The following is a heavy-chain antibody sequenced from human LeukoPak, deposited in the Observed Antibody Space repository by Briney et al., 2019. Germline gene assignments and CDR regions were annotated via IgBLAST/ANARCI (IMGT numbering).Heavy chain of an antibody. CDR2: TYYRSKWYN. D-gene: IGHD3-3*01. CDR1: GDSVSSNSAA. V-gene: IGHV6-1*01. J-gene: IGHJ6*02. Sequence: SQTLSLTCAISGDSVSSNSAAWNWIRQSPSRGLEWLGRTYYRSKWYNDYAVSVKSRITINPDTSKNQFSLQLNSVTPEDTAVYYCALQNYDFWSGDYYYGMGVWGQGTTVTVSS. CDR3: ALQNYDFWSGDYYYGMGV.